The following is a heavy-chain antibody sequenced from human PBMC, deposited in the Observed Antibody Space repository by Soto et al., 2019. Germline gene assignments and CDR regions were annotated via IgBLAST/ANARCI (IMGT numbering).Heavy chain of an antibody. CDR3: ATTQEIAAASTLHGAFDI. J-gene: IGHJ3*02. CDR2: IIPNSGGT. Sequence: ASVKVSCKASGYTFTGSYMHWLRQAPGQGLEWMGWIIPNSGGTTYAQKFQGWVTMTRDTSISTAHMELSRLRSDDTAAYYCATTQEIAAASTLHGAFDIWGQGTMVTVSS. V-gene: IGHV1-2*04. D-gene: IGHD6-13*01. CDR1: GYTFTGSY.